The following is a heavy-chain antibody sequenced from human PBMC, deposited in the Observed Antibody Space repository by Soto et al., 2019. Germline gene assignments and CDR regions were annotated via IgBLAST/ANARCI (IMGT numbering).Heavy chain of an antibody. D-gene: IGHD1-20*01. J-gene: IGHJ6*02. CDR3: ARDGGADNWNDEGMDV. Sequence: QVQLVQSGAEVKKPGASVKVYCKASGYTFTSYGISWVRQAPGQGLEWMGWISAYNGHTNYAQKLQGRVTMTTDTTTSTAYMELRSLRSDDTAVYYCARDGGADNWNDEGMDVWAKGPRSPSP. CDR1: GYTFTSYG. CDR2: ISAYNGHT. V-gene: IGHV1-18*01.